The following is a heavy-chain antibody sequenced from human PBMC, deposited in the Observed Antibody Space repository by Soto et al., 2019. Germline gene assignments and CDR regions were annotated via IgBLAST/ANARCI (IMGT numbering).Heavy chain of an antibody. V-gene: IGHV1-69*01. J-gene: IGHJ6*02. Sequence: QVQLVQSGAEVKKPGSSVKVSCKASGGTFSSYAISWVRQAPGQGLEWMGGIIPIFGTANYAQKFQGRVTITADESTSTAYMELSSLRSEETAVYYCAREVYCTNGVCSSYYGMDVWGQGTTVTVSS. CDR2: IIPIFGTA. CDR1: GGTFSSYA. D-gene: IGHD2-8*01. CDR3: AREVYCTNGVCSSYYGMDV.